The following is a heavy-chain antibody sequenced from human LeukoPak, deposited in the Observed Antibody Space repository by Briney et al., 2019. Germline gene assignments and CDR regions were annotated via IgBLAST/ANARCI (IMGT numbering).Heavy chain of an antibody. Sequence: PSETLSLTCAVYGGSFSGYYWSWIRQPPGKGLEWIGEINHSGSTNYNPSLKSRVTISVDTSKNQFSLKLSSVTAADTAVYYCARGRTMVAFDYGGQGTLVTVSS. D-gene: IGHD4/OR15-4a*01. J-gene: IGHJ4*02. V-gene: IGHV4-34*01. CDR1: GGSFSGYY. CDR2: INHSGST. CDR3: ARGRTMVAFDY.